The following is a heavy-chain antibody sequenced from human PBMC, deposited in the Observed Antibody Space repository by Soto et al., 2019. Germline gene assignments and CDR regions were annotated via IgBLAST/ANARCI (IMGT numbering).Heavy chain of an antibody. CDR2: IYYSGST. J-gene: IGHJ4*02. V-gene: IGHV4-30-4*01. D-gene: IGHD2-2*01. CDR3: ATIPVPAAKPTLDY. Sequence: PSETLSLTCTVSGGSISSGDYYWSWIRQPPGKGLEWIGYIYYSGSTYYNPSLKSRVTISVDTSKNQFSLKLSSVTAADTAVYYCATIPVPAAKPTLDYWGQGTLVTVSS. CDR1: GGSISSGDYY.